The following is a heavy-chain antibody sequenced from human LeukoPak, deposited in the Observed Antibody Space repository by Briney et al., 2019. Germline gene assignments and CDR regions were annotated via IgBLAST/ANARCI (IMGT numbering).Heavy chain of an antibody. Sequence: ASVKVSCKASGYTFTDYFIHWVRQAPGQGLEWMGWLNPNSGVTKYAQKFQGRVTMTRDTSISTAYMELSRLRSDDTAVYYCARGTSSIAVDFYWGQGTLVTVSS. V-gene: IGHV1-2*02. CDR3: ARGTSSIAVDFY. CDR1: GYTFTDYF. D-gene: IGHD6-19*01. CDR2: LNPNSGVT. J-gene: IGHJ4*02.